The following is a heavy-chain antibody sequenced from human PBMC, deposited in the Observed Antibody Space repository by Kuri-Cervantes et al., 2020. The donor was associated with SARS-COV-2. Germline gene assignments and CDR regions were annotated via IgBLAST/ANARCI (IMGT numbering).Heavy chain of an antibody. CDR3: AIPRRDYGSGSRYGGFDY. Sequence: GESLKISCKGSGYSFTNYWIGWVRQMPGKGLEWMGIIYPGDSDTRYSPSFQGQVTISADKSIYTAFLQWSSLKASDTAMYYCAIPRRDYGSGSRYGGFDYWGQGTLVTVSS. V-gene: IGHV5-51*01. CDR2: IYPGDSDT. D-gene: IGHD3-10*01. CDR1: GYSFTNYW. J-gene: IGHJ4*02.